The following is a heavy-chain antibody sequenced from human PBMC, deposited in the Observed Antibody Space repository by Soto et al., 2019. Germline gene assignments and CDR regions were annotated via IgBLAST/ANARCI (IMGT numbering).Heavy chain of an antibody. V-gene: IGHV3-23*01. J-gene: IGHJ3*02. Sequence: PGGSLRLSCAASGFTFSSYAMSWVRQAPGKGLEWVSAISGSGGSTYYADSVKGRFTISRDNSKNTLYLQMNSLRAEDTAVYYCAKGPSVLVVAATSDAFDIWGQGTMVTVSS. D-gene: IGHD2-15*01. CDR2: ISGSGGST. CDR3: AKGPSVLVVAATSDAFDI. CDR1: GFTFSSYA.